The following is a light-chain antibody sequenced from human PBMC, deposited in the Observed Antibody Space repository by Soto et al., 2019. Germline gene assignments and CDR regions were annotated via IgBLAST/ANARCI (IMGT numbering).Light chain of an antibody. Sequence: QSALTQPASVSGSPGQSITISCTGTSSDVGSYNLVSWYQQHPGKAPKLIIYEDSKRPSGVSNRFSGSKSGNTASLTISGLQAEDEAGYYCCSYAGSGTYVFGTGTKVTVL. J-gene: IGLJ1*01. CDR2: EDS. CDR3: CSYAGSGTYV. V-gene: IGLV2-23*01. CDR1: SSDVGSYNL.